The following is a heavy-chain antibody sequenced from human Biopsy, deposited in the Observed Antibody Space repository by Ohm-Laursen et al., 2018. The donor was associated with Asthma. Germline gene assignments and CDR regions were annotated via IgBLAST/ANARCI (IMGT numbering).Heavy chain of an antibody. Sequence: ASVKVSCKASGYTFNGAGITWVRQAPGQGLEWMGWISVYNGNTKDAQKLQDRVTMITDTSTSTAYMELRSLRSDDTAVYFCARAVDYSHYYGIDVWGQGTTVTVS. CDR3: ARAVDYSHYYGIDV. J-gene: IGHJ6*02. V-gene: IGHV1-18*01. CDR2: ISVYNGNT. D-gene: IGHD3-10*01. CDR1: GYTFNGAG.